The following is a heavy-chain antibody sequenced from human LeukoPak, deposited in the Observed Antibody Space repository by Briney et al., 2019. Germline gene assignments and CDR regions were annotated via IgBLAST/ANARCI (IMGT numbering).Heavy chain of an antibody. V-gene: IGHV3-30*18. CDR1: GFTFSSYG. CDR2: ISYDGSNK. CDR3: AKDGGGYDTSGYYYGDY. J-gene: IGHJ4*02. Sequence: PGGSLRLSCAASGFTFSSYGMHWVRQAPGKGLEWVAVISYDGSNKYYADSVKGRFTISRDNSKNTLYLQMNSLRAEDTAVYYCAKDGGGYDTSGYYYGDYWGQGTLVTVSS. D-gene: IGHD3-22*01.